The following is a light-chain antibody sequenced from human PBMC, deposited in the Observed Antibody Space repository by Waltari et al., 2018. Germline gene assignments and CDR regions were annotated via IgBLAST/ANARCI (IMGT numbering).Light chain of an antibody. CDR2: AAS. V-gene: IGKV1-9*01. J-gene: IGKJ5*01. Sequence: DRQFTQSPSLLSASVGDSVTITCRASQGISSYLAWYQQKPGKAPKRLIDAASTLQSGVPSRFSGSGSRTEFTLTISSLQPEDFAAYYCQQVDSYPITFGQGTRLEIK. CDR3: QQVDSYPIT. CDR1: QGISSY.